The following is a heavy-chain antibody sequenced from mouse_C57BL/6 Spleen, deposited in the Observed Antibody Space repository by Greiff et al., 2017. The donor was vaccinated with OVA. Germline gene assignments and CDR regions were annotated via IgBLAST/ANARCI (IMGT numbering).Heavy chain of an antibody. CDR2: IWCGGST. J-gene: IGHJ2*01. V-gene: IGHV2-2*01. D-gene: IGHD5-1*01. Sequence: VKLMASGPGLVQPSQSLSITCTVSGFSLSSSGVHWVRQSPGKGLEWLGVIWCGGSTDYNAAFISRLSISKDNSKSQVFFKMNSLQADDTAIYYCARKSTFYYFDYWGQGTTRTVSS. CDR1: GFSLSSSG. CDR3: ARKSTFYYFDY.